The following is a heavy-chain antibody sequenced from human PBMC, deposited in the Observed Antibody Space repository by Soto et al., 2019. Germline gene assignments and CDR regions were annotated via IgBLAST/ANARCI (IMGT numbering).Heavy chain of an antibody. J-gene: IGHJ5*02. D-gene: IGHD2-8*02. Sequence: QLPLQESGPGLVKPSGTLSLTCPVSCGSISDYTYYCGWNRQPQGKGLVWIRSIYYSGTSSYNPSCEFLVTRSVDTTKKQVPLRRMSVTVTDTAGNYFESLRCTGAGGVPLNPWGHGTLVTVSS. CDR1: CGSISDYTYY. V-gene: IGHV4-39*01. CDR3: ESLRCTGAGGVPLNP. CDR2: IYYSGTS.